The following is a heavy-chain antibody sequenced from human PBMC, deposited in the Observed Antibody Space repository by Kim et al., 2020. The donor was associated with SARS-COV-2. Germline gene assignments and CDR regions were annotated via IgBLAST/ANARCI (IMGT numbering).Heavy chain of an antibody. J-gene: IGHJ4*02. Sequence: GGSLRLSCAASGFTFSSYSMNWVRQAPGKGLEWVSYISSSSSTIYYADSVKGRFTISRDNAKNSLYLQMNSLRDEDTAVYYCARGLGAGNYYDSSGYRSPWHSWAQGTLVTVSS. CDR3: ARGLGAGNYYDSSGYRSPWHS. CDR1: GFTFSSYS. D-gene: IGHD3-22*01. CDR2: ISSSSSTI. V-gene: IGHV3-48*02.